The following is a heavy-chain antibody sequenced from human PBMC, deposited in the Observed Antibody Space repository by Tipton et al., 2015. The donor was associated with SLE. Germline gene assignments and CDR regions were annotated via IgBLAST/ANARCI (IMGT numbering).Heavy chain of an antibody. V-gene: IGHV3-23*01. CDR3: ARESGNWNLDD. CDR2: ISSSGDRT. J-gene: IGHJ4*02. D-gene: IGHD1-20*01. CDR1: GFTFSNYA. Sequence: SLRLSCAVSGFTFSNYAMSWVRQAPGKGPEWVSGISSSGDRTYYADSVKGRFTISRDNTKNSLFLHMNSLRGEDTAVYYCARESGNWNLDDWGQGTLVTVSS.